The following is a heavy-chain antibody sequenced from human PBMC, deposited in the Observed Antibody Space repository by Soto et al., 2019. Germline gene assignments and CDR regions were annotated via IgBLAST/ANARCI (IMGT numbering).Heavy chain of an antibody. J-gene: IGHJ4*02. CDR3: ARHDGYCTNGVCYAAHFDY. D-gene: IGHD2-8*01. V-gene: IGHV5-51*01. CDR1: GGSLTSYR. CDR2: IYPGYSDT. Sequence: XESLKISGKGCGGSLTSYRIGWVLHMPGKGLEWMGIIYPGYSDTRYSPSFQGQVTISADKSISTAYLQWSSLKASDTAMYYCARHDGYCTNGVCYAAHFDYWGQGTLVTVSS.